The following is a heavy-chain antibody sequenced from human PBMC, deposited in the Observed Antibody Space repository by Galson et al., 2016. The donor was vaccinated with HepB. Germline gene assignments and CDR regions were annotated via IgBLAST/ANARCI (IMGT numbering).Heavy chain of an antibody. J-gene: IGHJ4*02. CDR2: ISLDGSNT. CDR3: ARGKIGTTLD. V-gene: IGHV3-30-3*01. CDR1: GFTFYTFT. D-gene: IGHD4-23*01. Sequence: SLRLSCAASGFTFYTFTMHWVRQSPGKGPECVAAISLDGSNTHYADSVKGRFTITRDNPRNTLYLQMDSLTTEDTAVYYCARGKIGTTLDWGQGALVTVSS.